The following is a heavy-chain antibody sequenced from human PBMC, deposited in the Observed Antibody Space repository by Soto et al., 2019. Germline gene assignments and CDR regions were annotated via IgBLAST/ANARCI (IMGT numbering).Heavy chain of an antibody. CDR2: IYHSGST. CDR3: TWSYDY. Sequence: SETLSLTSTVSGGSISSVGYSWSWIRQPPGKGLEWIGYIYHSGSTYYNPSLKSTVYMELSSLKSEDTAIYYCARDKAPNKYDSTWSYDYWGQGSLVTVSS. CDR1: GGSISSVGYS. D-gene: IGHD6-13*01. V-gene: IGHV4-30-2*01. J-gene: IGHJ4*02.